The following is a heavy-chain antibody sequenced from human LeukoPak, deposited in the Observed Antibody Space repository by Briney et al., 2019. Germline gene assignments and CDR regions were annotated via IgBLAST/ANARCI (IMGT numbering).Heavy chain of an antibody. Sequence: PGGSLRLSCAASGFTFGTYAMSWVRQAPGKGLEWVSILYSGGSTYYADSVKGRFTVSRDSSKNTLYLHMNSLRAEDTAVYYCARVGDHYHWYLDVWGRGTLVTASS. D-gene: IGHD3-10*01. V-gene: IGHV3-23*01. J-gene: IGHJ2*01. CDR1: GFTFGTYA. CDR3: ARVGDHYHWYLDV. CDR2: ILYSGGST.